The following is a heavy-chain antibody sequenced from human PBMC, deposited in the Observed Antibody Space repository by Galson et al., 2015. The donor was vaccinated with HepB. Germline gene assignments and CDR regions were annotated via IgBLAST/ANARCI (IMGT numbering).Heavy chain of an antibody. J-gene: IGHJ4*02. D-gene: IGHD4-23*01. Sequence: SLRLSCAASGFTFTNAWMSWVRQAPGKGLEWVARIKSNTHGGTIDYATPVKGRFTISRDDSQNTLYLQINSLKTEDTAMYYCATENDYGGNPRYYFDYWGQGTLVTVSS. CDR2: IKSNTHGGTI. V-gene: IGHV3-15*01. CDR3: ATENDYGGNPRYYFDY. CDR1: GFTFTNAW.